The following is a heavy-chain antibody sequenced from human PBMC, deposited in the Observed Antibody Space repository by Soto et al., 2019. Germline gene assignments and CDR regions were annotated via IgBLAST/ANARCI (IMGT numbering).Heavy chain of an antibody. CDR1: TFIFSNYA. Sequence: EVQLLESGGGLVQPGGSLRLSCAASTFIFSNYAMSWVRQAPGEGLEWISAISGSGGTTYYAESVKGRFSISRDNSKNTLYLQLNSLRVVDTAIYYCATISDRGVAAALDFWGQGTLVVVSS. D-gene: IGHD6-13*01. CDR3: ATISDRGVAAALDF. J-gene: IGHJ4*02. V-gene: IGHV3-23*01. CDR2: ISGSGGTT.